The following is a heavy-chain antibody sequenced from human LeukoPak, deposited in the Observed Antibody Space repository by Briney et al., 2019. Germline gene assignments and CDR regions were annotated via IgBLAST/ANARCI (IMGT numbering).Heavy chain of an antibody. D-gene: IGHD5-24*01. CDR2: ISSSGSTI. J-gene: IGHJ4*02. Sequence: GGSLRLSCAASGFTFSDYYMSWIRQAPGKGLEWVSYISSSGSTIYYADSVKGRFTISRDNSKNSLYLQMNSLRAEDTALYYCAKDTRRDGYNSPFDYWGQGTLVTVSS. V-gene: IGHV3-11*01. CDR1: GFTFSDYY. CDR3: AKDTRRDGYNSPFDY.